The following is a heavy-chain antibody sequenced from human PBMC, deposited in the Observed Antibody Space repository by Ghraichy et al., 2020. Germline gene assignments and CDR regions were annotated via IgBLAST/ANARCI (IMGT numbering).Heavy chain of an antibody. CDR2: INSDGSST. Sequence: GGSLRLSCAASGFTFSGYWMHWVRQAPGKGLVWVSRINSDGSSTSYADSVKGRFTISRDNAKNTLYLQMNSLSAEDTAVYYCARASQLLTNWFDPWGQGTLVTVSS. CDR3: ARASQLLTNWFDP. J-gene: IGHJ5*02. CDR1: GFTFSGYW. D-gene: IGHD2-2*01. V-gene: IGHV3-74*01.